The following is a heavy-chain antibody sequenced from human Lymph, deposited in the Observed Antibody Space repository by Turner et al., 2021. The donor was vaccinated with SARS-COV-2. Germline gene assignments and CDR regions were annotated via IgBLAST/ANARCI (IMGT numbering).Heavy chain of an antibody. CDR2: ISSRGSYI. CDR1: GFTFSSYS. D-gene: IGHD3-10*01. V-gene: IGHV3-21*01. CDR3: AREKLGELFDY. Sequence: VQLVESGGGLVTPGGPLRLSCAASGFTFSSYSMNWVPQAPGKGIEWVSSISSRGSYIYYADSVKGRFTISRDNAKNSLYLQMNSLRGDDTAVYYCAREKLGELFDYWGQGTMVTVSS. J-gene: IGHJ4*02.